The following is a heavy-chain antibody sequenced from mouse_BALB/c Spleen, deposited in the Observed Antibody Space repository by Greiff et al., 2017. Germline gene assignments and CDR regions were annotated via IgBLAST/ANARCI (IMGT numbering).Heavy chain of an antibody. Sequence: VQVVESGPGLVAPSQSLSITCTVSGFSLTSYGVHWVRQPPGKGLEWLGVIWAGGSTNYNSALMSRLSISKDNSKSQVFLKMNSLQTDDTAMYYCASLYYDYDGAYWGQGTLVTVSA. CDR2: IWAGGST. J-gene: IGHJ3*01. D-gene: IGHD2-4*01. CDR3: ASLYYDYDGAY. CDR1: GFSLTSYG. V-gene: IGHV2-9*02.